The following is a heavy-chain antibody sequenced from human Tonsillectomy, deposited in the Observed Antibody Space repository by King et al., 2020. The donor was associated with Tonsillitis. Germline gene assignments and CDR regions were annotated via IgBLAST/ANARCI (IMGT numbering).Heavy chain of an antibody. J-gene: IGHJ4*02. CDR1: GFTLSSYG. CDR3: AKGSTNNYYDSSGYYYYFDS. V-gene: IGHV3-30*18. D-gene: IGHD3-22*01. CDR2: ISYDGSNK. Sequence: VQLVESGGGVVQPGRSLRLSCAASGFTLSSYGMHWFRRAPGTGLEWVAVISYDGSNKYYSDSVKGRFTISRDNSKNTLYLQMNSLRAEDTAVSYCAKGSTNNYYDSSGYYYYFDSWGQGTLVTVSS.